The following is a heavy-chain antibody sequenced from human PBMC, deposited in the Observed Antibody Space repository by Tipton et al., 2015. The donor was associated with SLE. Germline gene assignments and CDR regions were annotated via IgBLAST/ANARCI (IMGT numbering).Heavy chain of an antibody. Sequence: TLSLTCTVSGGSISSHYWSWIRQPPGKGLEWIGEINHSGSTNYNPSLKSRVTISVDTSKNQFSLKLSSVTAADTAVYYRARGMAHFDYWGQGTLVTVSS. CDR3: ARGMAHFDY. J-gene: IGHJ4*02. CDR2: INHSGST. V-gene: IGHV4-34*01. CDR1: GGSISSHY. D-gene: IGHD2-8*01.